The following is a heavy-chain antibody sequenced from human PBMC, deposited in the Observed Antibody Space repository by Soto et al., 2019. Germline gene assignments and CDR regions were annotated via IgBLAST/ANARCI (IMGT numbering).Heavy chain of an antibody. Sequence: GASVKVSCKASGYTFTGYYIHWIRQAPGQGLQWMGRVNPSVNSTTYAEKFQGRVTVTWDTSASTVFLEMISLRSEDSALYYCARGPPRGAYTTHFDHWGQGSLVTVSS. CDR3: ARGPPRGAYTTHFDH. J-gene: IGHJ5*02. CDR1: GYTFTGYY. CDR2: VNPSVNST. D-gene: IGHD1-1*01. V-gene: IGHV1-46*01.